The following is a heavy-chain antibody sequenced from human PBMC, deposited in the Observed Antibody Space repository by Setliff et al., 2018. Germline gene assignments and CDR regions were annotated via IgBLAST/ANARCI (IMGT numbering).Heavy chain of an antibody. D-gene: IGHD3-22*01. CDR3: ARGPRFDYESPTYRRRFDP. CDR1: GGSFSGYY. Sequence: KPSETLSLTCAVYGGSFSGYYWNWIRQAPGKGLEWIGEINHRGTTSYTPSLKGRVTISVDTSKNLFSLKLSSVTAADTAVYFCARGPRFDYESPTYRRRFDPWGQGTEVTVSS. CDR2: INHRGTT. V-gene: IGHV4-34*01. J-gene: IGHJ5*02.